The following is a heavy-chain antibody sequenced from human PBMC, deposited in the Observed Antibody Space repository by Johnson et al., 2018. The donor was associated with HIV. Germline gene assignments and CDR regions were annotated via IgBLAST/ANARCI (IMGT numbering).Heavy chain of an antibody. CDR3: ARAEIYEGRVGDVAFDI. CDR1: GFTFDDYA. CDR2: IRWAAAMT. Sequence: LLVESGGGVVRPGGSLRLSCAASGFTFDDYAMHWVRQVSGNGLEWVSLIRWAAAMTRYADSVRGRFAISRDNSRNSLYLQMKSLRPEDTALYFCARAEIYEGRVGDVAFDIWGRGTMVTVAS. J-gene: IGHJ3*02. D-gene: IGHD3-10*01. V-gene: IGHV3-43D*03.